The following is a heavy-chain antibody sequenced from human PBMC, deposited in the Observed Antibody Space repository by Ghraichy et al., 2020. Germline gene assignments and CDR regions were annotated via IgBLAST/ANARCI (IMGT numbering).Heavy chain of an antibody. V-gene: IGHV3-23*01. Sequence: GGSLRLSCAASGFTFSNYAMTWVRQAPGKGLEWVSVISGSAGSTYYADSVKGRFTISRDNSKNMLYLQMHSLRAADTALYYCATTESYSHGYWGQGTLVTVSS. J-gene: IGHJ4*02. D-gene: IGHD4-11*01. CDR2: ISGSAGST. CDR1: GFTFSNYA. CDR3: ATTESYSHGY.